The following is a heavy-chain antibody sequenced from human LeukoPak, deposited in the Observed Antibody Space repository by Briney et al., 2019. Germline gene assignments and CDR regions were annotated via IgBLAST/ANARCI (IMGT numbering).Heavy chain of an antibody. J-gene: IGHJ6*03. V-gene: IGHV3-7*01. Sequence: GGSLRLSCTVSGFTVSSNSMSWVRQAPGKGLEWVANIKQDGSEKYYVDSVKGRFTISRDNAKNSLYLQMNSLRAEDTAVYYCARDEYYYYYMDVWGKGTTVTVSS. CDR1: GFTVSSNS. CDR3: ARDEYYYYYMDV. CDR2: IKQDGSEK.